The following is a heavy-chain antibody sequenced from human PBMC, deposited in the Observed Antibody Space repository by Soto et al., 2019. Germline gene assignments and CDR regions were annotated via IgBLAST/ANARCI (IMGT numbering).Heavy chain of an antibody. CDR1: GYTFRSYG. CDR3: AKADSNYAGRFSYYYMDV. J-gene: IGHJ6*03. V-gene: IGHV1-18*01. Sequence: ASVKVSCKGSGYTFRSYGISWVRQAPGQRLEWMGWISGYNGNTHYSQKFQGKVTMTTDTSTSTAYMELRNLRSDDTAVYYCAKADSNYAGRFSYYYMDVWGTGTMVTVSS. D-gene: IGHD4-4*01. CDR2: ISGYNGNT.